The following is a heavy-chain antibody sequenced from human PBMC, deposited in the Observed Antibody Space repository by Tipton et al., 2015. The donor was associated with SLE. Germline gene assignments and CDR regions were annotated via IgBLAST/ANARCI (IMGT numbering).Heavy chain of an antibody. CDR1: GGSISRYY. D-gene: IGHD2-2*01. J-gene: IGHJ4*02. CDR2: IYTGGNT. Sequence: TLSLTCTVSGGSISRYYWGWIWQPAGKGLEWIGRIYTGGNTKYNPSLESRVTLSVDASKDQFPLRLTSVTAADTAVYYCVVCSPSSCSYFDYWGQGRLVTVSS. V-gene: IGHV4-4*07. CDR3: VVCSPSSCSYFDY.